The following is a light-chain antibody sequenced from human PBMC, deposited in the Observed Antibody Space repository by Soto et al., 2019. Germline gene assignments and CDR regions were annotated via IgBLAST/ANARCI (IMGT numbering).Light chain of an antibody. J-gene: IGKJ1*01. Sequence: DIQMTQSPSSLSASVGDRVTITCRASQSIVTYLNWYLQKPGKAPTLLIYAASNLQSGVPSRFSGSGSGTDFTLTISSLQPEDFATYFCQQSYSTPPWTFGQGTKVEIK. CDR2: AAS. V-gene: IGKV1-39*01. CDR3: QQSYSTPPWT. CDR1: QSIVTY.